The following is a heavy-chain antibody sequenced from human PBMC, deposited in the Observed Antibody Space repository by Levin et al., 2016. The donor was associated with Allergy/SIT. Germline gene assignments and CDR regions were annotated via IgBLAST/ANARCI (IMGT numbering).Heavy chain of an antibody. CDR2: ISSNGGST. CDR3: ARGRYGDAHYYYYGMDV. V-gene: IGHV3-64*02. D-gene: IGHD4-17*01. Sequence: VRQAPGKGLEYVSAISSNGGSTYYADSVKGRFTISRDNSKNTLYLQMGSLRAEDMAVYYCARGRYGDAHYYYYGMDVWGQGTTVTVSS. J-gene: IGHJ6*02.